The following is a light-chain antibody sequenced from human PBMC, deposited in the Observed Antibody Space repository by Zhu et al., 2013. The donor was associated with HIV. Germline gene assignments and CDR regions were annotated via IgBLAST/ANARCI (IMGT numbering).Light chain of an antibody. V-gene: IGKV1-5*03. CDR2: ETS. J-gene: IGKJ1*01. CDR1: QNLGKW. CDR3: QQFHRYPWT. Sequence: DIQMTQSPPTLSASIGDTVTITCRASQNLGKWLAWYRQKPGRSPDLIIYETSKLETGVPSRFSGSGYGTEFTLTVNSLQAEDFATYYCQQFHRYPWTFGQGTKVEI.